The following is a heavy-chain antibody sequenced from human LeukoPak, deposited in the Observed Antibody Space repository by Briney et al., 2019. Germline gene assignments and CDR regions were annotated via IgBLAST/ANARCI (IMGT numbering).Heavy chain of an antibody. D-gene: IGHD5-24*01. CDR1: GFTLSSYA. Sequence: PGGSLRLSCAASGFTLSSYAMSWVRQAPGKALEGVSTIGGSGSTTYYADSVKGRFTNSRDNSKDTLYLQMNSLRADDTAVYHCAKIKPDDYNVYYFDSWGQGTLVIVSS. CDR2: IGGSGSTT. CDR3: AKIKPDDYNVYYFDS. J-gene: IGHJ4*02. V-gene: IGHV3-23*01.